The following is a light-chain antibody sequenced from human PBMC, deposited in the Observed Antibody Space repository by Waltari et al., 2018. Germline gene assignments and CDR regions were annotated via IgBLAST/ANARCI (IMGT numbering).Light chain of an antibody. CDR1: QSVSGNY. J-gene: IGKJ5*01. V-gene: IGKV3-20*01. Sequence: VLTQSPGTLSLSPGERATLSCRASQSVSGNYLAWYQQKPGHSPRLLIYDTSTRATGIPDRFRGSGSGTDFTLTINRLEPEDFAVYFCQQYSASPHVTFGQGTRLEIK. CDR2: DTS. CDR3: QQYSASPHVT.